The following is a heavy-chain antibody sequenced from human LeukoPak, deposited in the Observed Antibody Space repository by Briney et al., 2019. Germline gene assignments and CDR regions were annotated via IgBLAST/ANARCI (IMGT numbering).Heavy chain of an antibody. Sequence: GGSLRLSCAASGFTFSSYAMSWVRQAPGKGLEWVSAISGSGGSTYYADSVKGRFTISRDNSKNTLYLEMSSLRVEDTAIYYCAKWPEGAMDYFDYWGQGTLVTVSS. V-gene: IGHV3-23*01. J-gene: IGHJ4*02. CDR3: AKWPEGAMDYFDY. CDR2: ISGSGGST. D-gene: IGHD3-16*01. CDR1: GFTFSSYA.